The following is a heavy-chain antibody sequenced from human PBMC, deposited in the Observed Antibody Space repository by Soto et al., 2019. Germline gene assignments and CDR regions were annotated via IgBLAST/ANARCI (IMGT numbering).Heavy chain of an antibody. CDR2: IYHSGNT. CDR3: ARVDSSSWNWVLDY. D-gene: IGHD6-13*01. CDR1: GGSVSSGDYY. J-gene: IGHJ4*02. Sequence: QVQLQESGPGLVNPSETLSLTCTVSGGSVSSGDYYWSWIRQPPGKGLEWIGNIYHSGNTYYNPSLKSRVSXXVXTXTNQFSLKLTSVTAADTAVYYCARVDSSSWNWVLDYWGRGTLVAVSS. V-gene: IGHV4-30-4*01.